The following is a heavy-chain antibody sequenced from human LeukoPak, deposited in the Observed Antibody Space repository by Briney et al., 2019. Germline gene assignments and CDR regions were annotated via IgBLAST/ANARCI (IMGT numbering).Heavy chain of an antibody. D-gene: IGHD4/OR15-4a*01. J-gene: IGHJ6*02. CDR2: IYSGGST. CDR1: GFTVSSNY. CDR3: ASGPQVPDYRMDV. V-gene: IGHV3-53*04. Sequence: GGSLRLSCAASGFTVSSNYMSWVRQAPGKGLEWVSGIYSGGSTYYADSVKGRFPMSGHNSQNTLYLQMNSLSDEGTAVYYCASGPQVPDYRMDVWGQGTTVTVSS.